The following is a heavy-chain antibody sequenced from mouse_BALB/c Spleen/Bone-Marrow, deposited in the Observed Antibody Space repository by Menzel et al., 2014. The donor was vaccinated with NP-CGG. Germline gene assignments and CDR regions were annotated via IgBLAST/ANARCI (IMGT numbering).Heavy chain of an antibody. CDR3: ARDGNYRYAMDY. CDR2: INPSNGRT. V-gene: IGHV1S81*02. D-gene: IGHD2-1*01. Sequence: VQLVESGAELVKPGASVKLSCMASGFTFTSYWIHWVKQRPGQGPEWIGEINPSNGRTNYNEKFKSKATLTEDKSSSTAYMQLSSLTSEDSAVYYCARDGNYRYAMDYWGQGTSVTVSS. J-gene: IGHJ4*01. CDR1: GFTFTSYW.